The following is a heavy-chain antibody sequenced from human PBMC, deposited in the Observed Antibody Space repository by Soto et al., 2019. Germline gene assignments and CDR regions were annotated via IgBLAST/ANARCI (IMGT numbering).Heavy chain of an antibody. J-gene: IGHJ6*02. D-gene: IGHD6-19*01. Sequence: SETLSLTCAVSGGSIISSSYYWGWIRQPPGKGLKWIGSIYYSGSTYYNPSLKSRVTISVDTSKNQFSLQLSSVTPEDTAVYYCARTVARDYYYKGVDVWGQGTTVTVSS. CDR2: IYYSGST. CDR1: GGSIISSSYY. V-gene: IGHV4-39*01. CDR3: ARTVARDYYYKGVDV.